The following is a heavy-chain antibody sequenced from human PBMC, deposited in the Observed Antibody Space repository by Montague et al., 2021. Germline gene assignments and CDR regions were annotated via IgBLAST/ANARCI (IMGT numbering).Heavy chain of an antibody. CDR3: AREEDYYGSGSYLGFDY. D-gene: IGHD3-10*01. CDR2: IFYSGNT. J-gene: IGHJ4*02. CDR1: GGSISSGGYY. Sequence: TLSLTCTVSGGSISSGGYYWSWIRPLPGKGLEWIGYIFYSGNTYYNPSLKSRVTISVDTSKNQFSLKLSSVTAADTAVYYCAREEDYYGSGSYLGFDYWGQGTLVTVSS. V-gene: IGHV4-31*03.